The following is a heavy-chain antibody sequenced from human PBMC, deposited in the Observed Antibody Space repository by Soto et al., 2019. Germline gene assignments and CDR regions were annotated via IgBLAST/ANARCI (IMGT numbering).Heavy chain of an antibody. J-gene: IGHJ4*02. CDR1: GGTFSSYA. V-gene: IGHV1-69*13. CDR2: IIPIFGTA. D-gene: IGHD3-9*01. CDR3: ATNSGLLLLYFHWLVYLDY. Sequence: SGKVSGMDSGGTFSSYALSWVRQAPGQGLAWMGGIIPIFGTANYAQKFQGRVTITADESTSTAYMELSSLRSEDTAVYYCATNSGLLLLYFHWLVYLDYWDQGNLVTVSS.